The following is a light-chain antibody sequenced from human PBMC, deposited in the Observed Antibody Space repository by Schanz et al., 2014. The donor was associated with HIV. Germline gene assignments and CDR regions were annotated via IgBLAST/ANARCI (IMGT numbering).Light chain of an antibody. J-gene: IGLJ3*02. V-gene: IGLV1-40*01. CDR1: SSNIGAGYE. CDR2: DNT. CDR3: QSFDSSLNGVV. Sequence: AVVAQPPSVSGAPGQRVTISCTGTSSNIGAGYEFHWYQLLPFPSPPLLIFDNTPRPSWVPARFSGSKSGSSASLAISGLQADDEADYFCQSFDSSLNGVVFGGGTKLTVL.